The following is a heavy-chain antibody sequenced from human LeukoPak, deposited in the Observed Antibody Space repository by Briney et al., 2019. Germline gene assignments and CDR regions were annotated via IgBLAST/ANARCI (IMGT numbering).Heavy chain of an antibody. V-gene: IGHV3-43*02. J-gene: IGHJ4*02. CDR2: ISGDGGST. CDR3: AKDIWSYEFDY. D-gene: IGHD1-26*01. Sequence: PGGSLRLSCAASGFTFSNAWMSWVRQAPGKGLEWVSLISGDGGSTYYADSVKGRFTISRDNSKNSLYLQMNSLRTEDTALYYCAKDIWSYEFDYWGQGTLVTVSS. CDR1: GFTFSNAW.